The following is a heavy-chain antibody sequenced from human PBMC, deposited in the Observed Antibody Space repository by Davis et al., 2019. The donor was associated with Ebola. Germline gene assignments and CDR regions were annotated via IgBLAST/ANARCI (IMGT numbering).Heavy chain of an antibody. CDR3: AKETQMESGLFYYGMDV. D-gene: IGHD1-1*01. J-gene: IGHJ6*02. CDR2: ISGDGGST. V-gene: IGHV3-43*02. Sequence: GESLKISCATSGFTFADYAMHWVRQVPGKALEWLSLISGDGGSTYYADSVKGRFTVSRDNSKNSLYLQMNSLRPADTALYYCAKETQMESGLFYYGMDVWGQGTTVTVSS. CDR1: GFTFADYA.